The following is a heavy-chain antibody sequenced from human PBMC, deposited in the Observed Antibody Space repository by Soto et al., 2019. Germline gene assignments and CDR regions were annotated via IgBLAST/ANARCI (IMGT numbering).Heavy chain of an antibody. CDR1: GGSISRCYY. J-gene: IGHJ4*01. D-gene: IGHD3-22*01. CDR3: ARTDSVGYYPYF. Sequence: PSETLCHSCAVSGGSISRCYYWACIRQPPGKGLEWIGSIYHSGTTYYNPSLKSRVTISVDTSMNQFSLKLSSVTAADSALYYCARTDSVGYYPYF. V-gene: IGHV4-38-2*01. CDR2: IYHSGTT.